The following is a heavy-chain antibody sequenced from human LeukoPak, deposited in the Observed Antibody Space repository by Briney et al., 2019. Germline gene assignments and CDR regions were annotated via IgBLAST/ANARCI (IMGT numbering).Heavy chain of an antibody. J-gene: IGHJ3*02. CDR2: INSDGSRT. V-gene: IGHV3-74*03. Sequence: PGGSLRLSCAVSGFTFSNYWMHWVRQTPGKGLVWVSGINSDGSRTPYADSVKGRFTISRDNAENTLYLQMNSLRAEDTAVYYCVREENDFDIWGQGTMVTVSS. CDR1: GFTFSNYW. CDR3: VREENDFDI.